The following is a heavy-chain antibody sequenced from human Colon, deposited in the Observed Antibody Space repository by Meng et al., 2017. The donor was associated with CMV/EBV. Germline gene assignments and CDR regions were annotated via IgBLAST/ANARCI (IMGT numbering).Heavy chain of an antibody. D-gene: IGHD3-10*01. CDR1: GFTFSNSW. CDR2: INGDGSST. J-gene: IGHJ5*02. CDR3: ARANDFGSGMAFDP. Sequence: GGSLRLSCAASGFTFSNSWMHWVRQGPGKGLVWVSRINGDGSSTSYADSVKGRFTISRDNAKNTLFLQMNSLRTEDTAVYYCARANDFGSGMAFDPWGQGTLVTVSS. V-gene: IGHV3-74*01.